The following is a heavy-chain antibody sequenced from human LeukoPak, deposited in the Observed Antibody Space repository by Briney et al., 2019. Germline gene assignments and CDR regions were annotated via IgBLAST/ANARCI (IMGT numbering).Heavy chain of an antibody. CDR2: IYYSGST. J-gene: IGHJ4*02. V-gene: IGHV4-59*01. Sequence: KPSETLSLTCTVSGGFISSYYWSWIRQPPGKGLEWIGYIYYSGSTNYNPSLKSRVTISVDTSKNQFSLKLSSVTAADTAVYYCARLYYYDSSGPGFDYWGQGTLVTVSS. D-gene: IGHD3-22*01. CDR1: GGFISSYY. CDR3: ARLYYYDSSGPGFDY.